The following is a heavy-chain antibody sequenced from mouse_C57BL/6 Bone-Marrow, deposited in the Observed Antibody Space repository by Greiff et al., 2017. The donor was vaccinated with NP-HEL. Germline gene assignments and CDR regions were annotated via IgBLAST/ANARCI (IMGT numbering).Heavy chain of an antibody. Sequence: VKLMESGAELARPGASVKLSCKASGYTFTSYGISWVKQRTGKGLEWIGEIYPRSGNTYYNEKFKGKATLTTDKSSSTAYMELRSLTSEDSAVYFCAKDYYDYGGGQGTTLTVSS. J-gene: IGHJ2*01. CDR3: AKDYYDYG. V-gene: IGHV1-81*01. CDR1: GYTFTSYG. CDR2: IYPRSGNT. D-gene: IGHD2-4*01.